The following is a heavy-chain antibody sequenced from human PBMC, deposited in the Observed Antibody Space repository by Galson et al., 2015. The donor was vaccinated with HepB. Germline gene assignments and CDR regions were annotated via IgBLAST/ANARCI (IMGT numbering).Heavy chain of an antibody. J-gene: IGHJ6*02. V-gene: IGHV6-1*01. D-gene: IGHD2-2*01. CDR2: TYYRSKWYN. CDR3: ARDPQPGVVPAAPVDYYYGMDV. CDR1: GDSVSSNSAA. Sequence: CAISGDSVSSNSAAWNWIRQSPSRGLEWLGRTYYRSKWYNDYAVSVKSRITINPDTSKNQFSLQLNSVTPEDTAVYYCARDPQPGVVPAAPVDYYYGMDVWGQGTTVTVSS.